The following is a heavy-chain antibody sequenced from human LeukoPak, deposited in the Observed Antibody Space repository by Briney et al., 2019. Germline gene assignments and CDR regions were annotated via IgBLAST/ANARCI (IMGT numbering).Heavy chain of an antibody. CDR2: IYYSGST. J-gene: IGHJ4*02. CDR1: GGSISSSSYY. V-gene: IGHV4-39*01. CDR3: ARRAMVRGVIESYFDY. Sequence: PSETLSLTCTVSGGSISSSSYYWGWIRQPPGKGLERIGSIYYSGSTYYNPSLKSRVTISVDTSKNQFSLKLSSVTAADTAVYYCARRAMVRGVIESYFDYWGQGTLVTVSS. D-gene: IGHD3-10*01.